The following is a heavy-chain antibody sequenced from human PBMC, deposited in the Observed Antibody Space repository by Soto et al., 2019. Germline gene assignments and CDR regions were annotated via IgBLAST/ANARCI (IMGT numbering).Heavy chain of an antibody. CDR3: ARDAFDVDPIAADY. V-gene: IGHV3-11*06. Sequence: PGGSLKLSFGASGFTFSDYYMSWIRQAPGKGLEWVSYISSSSSYTNYADSVKGRFTISRDNAKNSLYLQMNSLRAEDTAVYYCARDAFDVDPIAADYWGQGTLVTVSS. CDR1: GFTFSDYY. J-gene: IGHJ4*02. D-gene: IGHD3-16*01. CDR2: ISSSSSYT.